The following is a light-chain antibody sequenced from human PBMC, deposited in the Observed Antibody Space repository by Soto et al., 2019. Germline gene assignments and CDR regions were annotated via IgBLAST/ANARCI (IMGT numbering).Light chain of an antibody. CDR1: QSISSW. CDR2: KAS. V-gene: IGKV1-5*03. J-gene: IGKJ4*01. CDR3: QQYYSNPLS. Sequence: DIQMTQSPSTLSASVGDRVTITCRASQSISSWLAWYQQKPGKTPNLLIYKASRLESGDPSRFSGSGSGTEFTLTISSLHPDDFATYYCQQYYSNPLSFGGRTKVKIK.